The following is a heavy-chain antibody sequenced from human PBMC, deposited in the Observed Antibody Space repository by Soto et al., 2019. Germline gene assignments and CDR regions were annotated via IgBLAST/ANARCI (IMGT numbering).Heavy chain of an antibody. CDR1: GYTFTGYY. CDR2: INPNSGGT. J-gene: IGHJ4*02. V-gene: IGHV1-2*02. D-gene: IGHD1-1*01. Sequence: ASVKVSCKASGYTFTGYYTHWVRQAPGQGLEWMGWINPNSGGTNYAQKFQGRVTMTRDTSISTAYMELSRLRSDDTAVYYCATDAWNDVLFDYWGQGTLVTVSS. CDR3: ATDAWNDVLFDY.